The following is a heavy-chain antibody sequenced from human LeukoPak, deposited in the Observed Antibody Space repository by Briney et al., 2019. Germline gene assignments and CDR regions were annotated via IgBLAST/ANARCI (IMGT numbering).Heavy chain of an antibody. D-gene: IGHD2-15*01. CDR3: ARATWELLSLDY. CDR2: ISSSTTYI. CDR1: GFTFSSYS. J-gene: IGHJ4*02. V-gene: IGHV3-21*04. Sequence: PGGSLRLSCAATGFTFSSYSMNWVRQSPGKGLEWVASISSSTTYIFYADSVKGRFTISRDNAKNSLYLQMNSLRADDTAVYYCARATWELLSLDYWGQGTLVTVSS.